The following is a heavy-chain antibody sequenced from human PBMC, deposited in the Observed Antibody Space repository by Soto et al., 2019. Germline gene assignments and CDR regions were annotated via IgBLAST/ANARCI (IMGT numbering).Heavy chain of an antibody. CDR1: GFTFSTYA. V-gene: IGHV3-23*01. CDR3: TRDPNLYCVGADCYVY. J-gene: IGHJ4*02. Sequence: GGSLRLSCAASGFTFSTYAMNWVRQAPGKGLERVSGIGDNDHYTYYADSVKGRFTISRDDSKDTLYLQMASLRAEDTATYYCTRDPNLYCVGADCYVYWGQGTPVTVSS. D-gene: IGHD2-21*01. CDR2: IGDNDHYT.